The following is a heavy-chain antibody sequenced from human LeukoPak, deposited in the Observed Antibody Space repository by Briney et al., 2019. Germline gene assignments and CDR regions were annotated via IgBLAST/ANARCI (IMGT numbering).Heavy chain of an antibody. CDR1: GFTFSSHA. V-gene: IGHV3-23*01. J-gene: IGHJ4*02. Sequence: PGGSLRLSCAASGFTFSSHAMSWVRQAPGKGLEWVSAISGSGGSTYYADSVRGGFTISRDNSKNTLYLQMNSLRAEGTAVYDCAKEEEYYGSGSYSGWGQGTRVTVSS. CDR2: ISGSGGST. CDR3: AKEEEYYGSGSYSG. D-gene: IGHD3-10*01.